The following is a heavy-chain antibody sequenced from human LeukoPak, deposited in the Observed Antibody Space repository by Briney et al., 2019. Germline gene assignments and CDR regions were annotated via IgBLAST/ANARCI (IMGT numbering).Heavy chain of an antibody. V-gene: IGHV1-2*02. Sequence: GASVKVSCKASGYTFTGYYMHWVRQAPGQGLEWMGWINPNSGGTNYAQKFQGRVTMTRDTPISTAYMELSRLRSDDTAVYYCARVCDFVRPRMYYYDSSGYYDEAFDYWGQGTLVTVSS. J-gene: IGHJ4*02. CDR3: ARVCDFVRPRMYYYDSSGYYDEAFDY. D-gene: IGHD3-22*01. CDR1: GYTFTGYY. CDR2: INPNSGGT.